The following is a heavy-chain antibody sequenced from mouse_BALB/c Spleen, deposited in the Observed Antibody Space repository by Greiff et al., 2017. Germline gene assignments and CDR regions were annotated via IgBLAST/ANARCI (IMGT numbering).Heavy chain of an antibody. CDR1: GFTFTDYY. CDR3: ARDKGDAMDY. CDR2: IRNKANGYTT. Sequence: DVKLVESGGGLVQPGGSLRLSCATSGFTFTDYYMSWVRQPPEKALEWLGFIRNKANGYTTEYSASVKGRFTISRDNSHSILYLQMNTLRAEDSATYCDARDKGDAMDYWGQGTSVTVSS. V-gene: IGHV7-3*02. J-gene: IGHJ4*01.